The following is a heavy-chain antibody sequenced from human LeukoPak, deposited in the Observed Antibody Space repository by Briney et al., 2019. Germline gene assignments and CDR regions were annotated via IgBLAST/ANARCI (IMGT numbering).Heavy chain of an antibody. CDR2: IYSGGST. D-gene: IGHD5-12*01. V-gene: IGHV3-53*01. CDR3: ARDRHGGDRYRVDP. Sequence: GGSLRLSCAASGFTVSSNYMSWVRQVPGKGLEWVSVIYSGGSTYYADSVKGRFTISRDNSKNTQYLQMNSLRAEDTAVYYCARDRHGGDRYRVDPWGQGTLVTVSS. CDR1: GFTVSSNY. J-gene: IGHJ5*02.